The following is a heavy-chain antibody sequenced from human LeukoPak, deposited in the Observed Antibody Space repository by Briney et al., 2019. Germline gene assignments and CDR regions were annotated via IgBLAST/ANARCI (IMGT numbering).Heavy chain of an antibody. Sequence: ASVKVSCKASGYTFTSYGISWVRQAPGQGLEWMGWISAYNGNTNYAQKLQGRVTMTTDTSTSTAYVELRSLRSDDTAVYYCARVPNIYSGYDHPDDYWGQGTLVTVSS. CDR2: ISAYNGNT. J-gene: IGHJ4*02. CDR1: GYTFTSYG. D-gene: IGHD5-12*01. V-gene: IGHV1-18*01. CDR3: ARVPNIYSGYDHPDDY.